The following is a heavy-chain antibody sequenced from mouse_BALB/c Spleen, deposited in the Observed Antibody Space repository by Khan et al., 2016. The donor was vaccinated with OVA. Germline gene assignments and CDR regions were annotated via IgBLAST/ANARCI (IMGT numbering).Heavy chain of an antibody. CDR1: GFSLTTYG. D-gene: IGHD2-4*01. CDR2: IWSGGST. J-gene: IGHJ3*01. V-gene: IGHV2-2*02. CDR3: ARNYDYDEGLAY. Sequence: QVQLKESGPGLVQPSQSLSITCTVSGFSLTTYGVHWVRQSPGKGLEWLGVIWSGGSTDYNAAFISRLSISKDNSKSQVFFKMNSLQANDTAIYYCARNYDYDEGLAYWGQGTLGTVSA.